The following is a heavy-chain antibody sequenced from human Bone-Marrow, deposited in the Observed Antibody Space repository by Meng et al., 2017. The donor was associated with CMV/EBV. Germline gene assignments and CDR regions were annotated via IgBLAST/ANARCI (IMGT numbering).Heavy chain of an antibody. J-gene: IGHJ4*02. CDR1: GFTFSDYY. CDR3: AREISLGWEQLFDY. CDR2: ISSSGSTK. Sequence: GGSLRLSCAASGFTFSDYYMSWIRQAPGKGLEWISYISSSGSTKYYADSVKGRFTISRDNAKNSLYLQMNSLRAEDTAVYYCAREISLGWEQLFDYWGQGALVTVSS. D-gene: IGHD1-26*01. V-gene: IGHV3-11*01.